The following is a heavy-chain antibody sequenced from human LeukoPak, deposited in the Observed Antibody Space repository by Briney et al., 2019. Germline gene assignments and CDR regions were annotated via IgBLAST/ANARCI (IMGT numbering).Heavy chain of an antibody. D-gene: IGHD3-10*01. V-gene: IGHV3-11*06. J-gene: IGHJ4*02. CDR2: ISGSSRYT. CDR3: AREIRGEGFDY. CDR1: GFTFSDYY. Sequence: PGGSLRLSCAASGFTFSDYYMTWIREAPGKGLEWVSYISGSSRYTNYADSVKGRFTISRDNAENSLYLQMNSLRVEDTAVYFCAREIRGEGFDYWGQGTLVTVSS.